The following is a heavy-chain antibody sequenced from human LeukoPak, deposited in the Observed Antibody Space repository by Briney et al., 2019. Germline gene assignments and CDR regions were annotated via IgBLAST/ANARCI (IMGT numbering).Heavy chain of an antibody. D-gene: IGHD6-13*01. Sequence: PSETLSLTCTVSGGSISSYYWSWIRQPPGKGLEWIGHIYYSGTTNYNPSLKSRVTISVDTSKNQFSLKLSSVTAADTAVYYCARGVYIAAAQYGYWGQGTLVTVPS. CDR2: IYYSGTT. J-gene: IGHJ4*02. CDR3: ARGVYIAAAQYGY. CDR1: GGSISSYY. V-gene: IGHV4-59*01.